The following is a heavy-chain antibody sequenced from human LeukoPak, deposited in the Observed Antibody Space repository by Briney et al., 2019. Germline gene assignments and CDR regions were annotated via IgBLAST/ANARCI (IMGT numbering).Heavy chain of an antibody. Sequence: KSSETLSLTCGVSGGSISSGGYSWSWIRQPPGKGLEWIGYIYHSGSTYYNPSLKSRVTISVDRSKNQFSLKLSSVTAADTAVYYCTRGPGGSGSYLPYYFDYWGQGTLVTVPS. CDR3: TRGPGGSGSYLPYYFDY. V-gene: IGHV4-30-2*01. J-gene: IGHJ4*02. D-gene: IGHD3-10*01. CDR1: GGSISSGGYS. CDR2: IYHSGST.